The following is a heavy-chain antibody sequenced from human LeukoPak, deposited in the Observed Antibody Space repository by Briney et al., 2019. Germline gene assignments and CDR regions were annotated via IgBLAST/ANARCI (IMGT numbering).Heavy chain of an antibody. J-gene: IGHJ4*02. V-gene: IGHV4-39*02. D-gene: IGHD3-10*01. CDR3: ARPSGSSRTLAY. CDR2: IYYSGST. Sequence: SETLSLTCTVSGGSISSSTFSWGWIRQPPGKGLEWIGIIYYSGSTYYNPSLRSRVTISVDTSKNYFSLKLNSVTAADTAVYYCARPSGSSRTLAYWGQGTLVTVSS. CDR1: GGSISSSTFS.